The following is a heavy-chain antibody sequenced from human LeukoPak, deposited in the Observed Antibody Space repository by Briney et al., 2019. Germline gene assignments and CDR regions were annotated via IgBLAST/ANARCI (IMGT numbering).Heavy chain of an antibody. CDR3: ARRPPKNIYDPYPFDF. V-gene: IGHV1-46*01. D-gene: IGHD3-3*01. J-gene: IGHJ4*02. CDR2: INPSGGST. CDR1: GYTFTSYY. Sequence: ASVKVSCKASGYTFTSYYMHWVRQAPGQGLEWMGIINPSGGSTSYAQKFQGRVTMTRDTSTSTVYMELSSLKASDTAMYYCARRPPKNIYDPYPFDFWGQGTLVTVSS.